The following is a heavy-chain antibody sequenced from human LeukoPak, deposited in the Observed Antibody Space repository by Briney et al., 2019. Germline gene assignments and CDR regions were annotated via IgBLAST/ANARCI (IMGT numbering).Heavy chain of an antibody. D-gene: IGHD5-18*01. CDR1: GFSFSTSAAG. J-gene: IGHJ4*02. CDR2: ISWDGTK. V-gene: IGHV2-5*02. CDR3: AHRSRGYGYGIDY. Sequence: SGPTLVKPTQTLTLTCTFSGFSFSTSAAGVGWIRQPPGKALEWLALISWDGTKHYSPSLKSRLTITKDTSKNQVVLIMTNMDPVDTATYYCAHRSRGYGYGIDYWGQGALVTVSS.